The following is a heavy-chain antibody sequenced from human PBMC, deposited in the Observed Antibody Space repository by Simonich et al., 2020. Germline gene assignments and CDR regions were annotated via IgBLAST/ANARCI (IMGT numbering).Heavy chain of an antibody. V-gene: IGHV3-21*01. D-gene: IGHD3-10*01. J-gene: IGHJ4*02. CDR3: ARATSYYGSGSYYFDY. CDR1: GFTFSSYS. CDR2: ISSSSSYI. Sequence: GGCLVKPGGSLRLSCAASGFTFSSYSMNWVRQAPGKGLDWVSSISSSSSYIYYADSVKGRFTISRDNAKNSLYLQMNSLRAEDTAVYYCARATSYYGSGSYYFDYWGQGTLVTVSS.